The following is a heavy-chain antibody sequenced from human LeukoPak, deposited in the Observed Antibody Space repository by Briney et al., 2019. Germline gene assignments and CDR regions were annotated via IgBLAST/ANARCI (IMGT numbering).Heavy chain of an antibody. V-gene: IGHV1-69*06. CDR2: IIPIFGTA. J-gene: IGHJ5*02. CDR1: GGTFISYA. Sequence: AVTVSFKASGGTFISYAISWVRQAPGQGREWMGGIIPIFGTANYAQNFQGRVTIPADKSTSTAYMELSSLRSEHTAVYYCARDIMYSSRRFDPWGQGTLVTVSS. D-gene: IGHD6-13*01. CDR3: ARDIMYSSRRFDP.